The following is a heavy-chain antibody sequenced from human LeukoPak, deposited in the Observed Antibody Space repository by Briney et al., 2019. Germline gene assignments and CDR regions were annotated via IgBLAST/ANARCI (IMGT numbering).Heavy chain of an antibody. D-gene: IGHD3-10*01. CDR3: AGGSDYYYGMDV. CDR1: GLTVRSNY. J-gene: IGHJ6*02. V-gene: IGHV3-53*01. CDR2: VYANAGT. Sequence: GGSLRLSCATSGLTVRSNYMSWVRQAPGKGLEWVSVVYANAGTYYADSVKGRFTISRDNSKNTLYLQMNSLRAEDTAVYYCAGGSDYYYGMDVWGQGTTVTVSS.